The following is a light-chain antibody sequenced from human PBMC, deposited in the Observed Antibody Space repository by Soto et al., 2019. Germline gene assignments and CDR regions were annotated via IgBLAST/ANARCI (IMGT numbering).Light chain of an antibody. CDR3: QQYGSSPLYT. J-gene: IGKJ2*01. Sequence: EIVLTQSPGTLSLSPGERATLSCRASQRVSSSYLAWYQQKPGQAPRLLMYGASSRATGIPDRFSGSGSGTDFTLTISRLEPEDVAVYYCQQYGSSPLYTFGEGTKLEI. V-gene: IGKV3-20*01. CDR2: GAS. CDR1: QRVSSSY.